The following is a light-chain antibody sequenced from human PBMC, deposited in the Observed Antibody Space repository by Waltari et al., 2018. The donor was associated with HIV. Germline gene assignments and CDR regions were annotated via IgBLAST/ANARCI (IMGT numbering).Light chain of an antibody. V-gene: IGLV2-14*01. CDR2: EVS. J-gene: IGLJ1*01. Sequence: QSALTQPASVSGSPGQSITISCTGTSSDVGGYNYVSRYQQHPGKAPKLIIYEVSNRPSGFSNRFSGSKSGNTASLTISGLQAEDEADYYCSSYTSSSTPYVFGTGTKVTVL. CDR1: SSDVGGYNY. CDR3: SSYTSSSTPYV.